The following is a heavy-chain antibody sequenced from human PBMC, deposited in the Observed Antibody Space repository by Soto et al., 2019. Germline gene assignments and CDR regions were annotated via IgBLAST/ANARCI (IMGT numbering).Heavy chain of an antibody. J-gene: IGHJ4*01. CDR1: GYSFTNNW. Sequence: GESLKISCKGSGYSFTNNWISWVRQMPGKGLEWMGRIDPRDSYTNYSPSFQGHVTISVDKSDNTSYLQWNTLKASDSAMYFCARSYCLPSICYNGYFDYWGRGTLVTVSS. CDR2: IDPRDSYT. V-gene: IGHV5-10-1*01. D-gene: IGHD2-2*02. CDR3: ARSYCLPSICYNGYFDY.